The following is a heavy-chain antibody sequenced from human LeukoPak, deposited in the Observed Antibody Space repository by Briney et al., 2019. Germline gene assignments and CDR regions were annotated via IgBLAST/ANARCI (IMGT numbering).Heavy chain of an antibody. V-gene: IGHV3-7*01. J-gene: IGHJ4*02. CDR1: GFTFRDYW. CDR3: ARDSPSSSSFAYDY. Sequence: GGSLRLSRAASGFTFRDYWMSWVRQAPGKGLEWVANIQLDGSEKYYVDSVKGRYTISRDNAENSLYLQMNSLRVEDTAVYYCARDSPSSSSFAYDYWGQGALVTVSS. CDR2: IQLDGSEK. D-gene: IGHD6-13*01.